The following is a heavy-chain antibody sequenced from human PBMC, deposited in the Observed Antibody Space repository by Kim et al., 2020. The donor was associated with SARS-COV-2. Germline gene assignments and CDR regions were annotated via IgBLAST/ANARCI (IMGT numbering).Heavy chain of an antibody. D-gene: IGHD6-19*01. V-gene: IGHV1-3*01. CDR3: AREAVAGSFDY. CDR2: NT. Sequence: NTRYSRQFQGRVSITRDTSETTAYLAVSGLISEDTAVYYCAREAVAGSFDYWGQGSLVTVSS. J-gene: IGHJ4*02.